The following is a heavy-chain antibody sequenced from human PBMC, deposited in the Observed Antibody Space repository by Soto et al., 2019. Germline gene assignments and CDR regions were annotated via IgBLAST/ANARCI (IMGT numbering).Heavy chain of an antibody. CDR1: GYSFTSLD. J-gene: IGHJ4*02. CDR3: APGVSAGVDS. CDR2: MQPSTGRT. Sequence: GASVKVSCKASGYSFTSLDINWVRQTPGQGLEWMGWMQPSTGRTGYAQKFQGRVTVTRDTSINTAYMELTTLTSDDTAFYYCAPGVSAGVDSWGQGTLVPVSS. D-gene: IGHD1-26*01. V-gene: IGHV1-8*01.